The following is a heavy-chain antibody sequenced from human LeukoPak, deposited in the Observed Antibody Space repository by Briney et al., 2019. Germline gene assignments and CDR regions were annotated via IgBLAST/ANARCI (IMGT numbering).Heavy chain of an antibody. CDR2: ISYDGNNK. J-gene: IGHJ4*02. CDR3: AKDHYNYIWGTYEFDH. V-gene: IGHV3-30*18. CDR1: GFAFSSYG. Sequence: GGSLRLSCAASGFAFSSYGMHWVHQAPGKGLEWVAVISYDGNNKFYADSVKGRFTISRDNSKNTLYLQMNSLRAEDTAVYYCAKDHYNYIWGTYEFDHWGQGTLVTVSS. D-gene: IGHD3-16*01.